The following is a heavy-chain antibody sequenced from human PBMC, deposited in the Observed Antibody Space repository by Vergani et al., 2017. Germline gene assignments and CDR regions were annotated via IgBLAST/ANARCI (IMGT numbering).Heavy chain of an antibody. Sequence: QVQLVESGGGVVQPGRSLRLSCAASGFTFSSYGMHWVRQAPGKGLEWVAVIWYDGSNKYYADSVKGRFTISRDNSKNTLYLQMNSLRAEDTAVYYCARDLAAAGIFDYWSQRTLVTVSS. CDR1: GFTFSSYG. CDR3: ARDLAAAGIFDY. D-gene: IGHD6-13*01. V-gene: IGHV3-33*01. J-gene: IGHJ4*02. CDR2: IWYDGSNK.